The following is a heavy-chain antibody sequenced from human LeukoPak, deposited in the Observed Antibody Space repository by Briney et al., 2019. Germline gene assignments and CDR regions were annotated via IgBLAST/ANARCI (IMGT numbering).Heavy chain of an antibody. V-gene: IGHV1-18*01. Sequence: GASVKVSCKASGYTFTSYGISWVRQAPGQGLEWMGWISAYNGNTNYAQKLQCRVTMTTDTSTSTAYMELRSLRSDDTAVYYCARDDCYGSGSYFCYYYYGMDVWGQGTTVTVSS. J-gene: IGHJ6*02. CDR1: GYTFTSYG. CDR2: ISAYNGNT. CDR3: ARDDCYGSGSYFCYYYYGMDV. D-gene: IGHD3-10*01.